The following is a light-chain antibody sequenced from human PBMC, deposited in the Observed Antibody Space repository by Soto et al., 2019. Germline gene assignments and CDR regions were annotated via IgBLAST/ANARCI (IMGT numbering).Light chain of an antibody. J-gene: IGLJ2*01. V-gene: IGLV2-8*01. CDR1: SSDVGGYNY. Sequence: QSALTQPPSASGSPGQSVTISCTGTSSDVGGYNYVSWYQQHPGKAPKLMIYEVSKRPSGVPDRFSGSKSGNTASLTVSGLQAWDEADYYCSSYAGSNKLVFGGGTKLTVL. CDR2: EVS. CDR3: SSYAGSNKLV.